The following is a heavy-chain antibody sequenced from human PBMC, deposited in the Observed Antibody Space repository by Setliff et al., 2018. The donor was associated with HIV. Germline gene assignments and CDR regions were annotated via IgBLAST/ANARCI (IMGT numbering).Heavy chain of an antibody. D-gene: IGHD3-10*01. Sequence: SETLSLTCAVYGGPLSGHYWSWIRQPPGQGLEWIGETSHSGKTNYNPSLKSRVSISLDTSMEEFGLQLSSVTAADTAVYYCARLVRGVIITIPFLAFDIWGQGTMVTVSS. J-gene: IGHJ3*02. V-gene: IGHV4-34*01. CDR2: TSHSGKT. CDR3: ARLVRGVIITIPFLAFDI. CDR1: GGPLSGHY.